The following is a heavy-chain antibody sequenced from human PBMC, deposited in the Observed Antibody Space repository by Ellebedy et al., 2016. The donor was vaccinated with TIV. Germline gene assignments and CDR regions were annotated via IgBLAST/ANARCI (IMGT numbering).Heavy chain of an antibody. D-gene: IGHD1-26*01. J-gene: IGHJ6*02. CDR3: ARGELIVGARGV. Sequence: GESLKISCAASGFAFSSYSMNWVRQAPGKGLEWVSSISSSSSYIYYADSVKGRFTTSRDNAKNSLYLQMNSLRAEDTAVYYCARGELIVGARGVWGQGTTVTVSS. CDR2: ISSSSSYI. CDR1: GFAFSSYS. V-gene: IGHV3-21*01.